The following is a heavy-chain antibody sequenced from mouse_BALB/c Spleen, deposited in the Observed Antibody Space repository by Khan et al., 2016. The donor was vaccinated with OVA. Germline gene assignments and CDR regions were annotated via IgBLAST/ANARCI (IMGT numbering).Heavy chain of an antibody. J-gene: IGHJ3*01. CDR2: ISGDGSS. Sequence: QVQLKQSGPGLVAPSQSLSITCTVSGFSLTDYGVNWVRQTPGKGLEWLGTISGDGSSDYYSALLPRLSINKNNYTSQDLLKLNSLQTDDPAGYFCARERLLGGFAYWGQGTLVTVSA. D-gene: IGHD2-12*01. V-gene: IGHV2-6-7*01. CDR3: ARERLLGGFAY. CDR1: GFSLTDYG.